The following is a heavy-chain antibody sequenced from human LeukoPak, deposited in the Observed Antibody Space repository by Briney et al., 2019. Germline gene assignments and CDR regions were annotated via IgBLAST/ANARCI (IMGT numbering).Heavy chain of an antibody. CDR2: IYYTGTT. Sequence: SETLSLTCIVSGGSISGSTYYWGWIRQPPGKGQEWIGAIYYTGTTYYNPSLRSRVTISVDTSKNHFSLKLSSVTAADTALYYCASAPRQGSIGGLDYWGQGTLVTVSS. CDR1: GGSISGSTYY. J-gene: IGHJ4*02. D-gene: IGHD3-16*01. V-gene: IGHV4-39*02. CDR3: ASAPRQGSIGGLDY.